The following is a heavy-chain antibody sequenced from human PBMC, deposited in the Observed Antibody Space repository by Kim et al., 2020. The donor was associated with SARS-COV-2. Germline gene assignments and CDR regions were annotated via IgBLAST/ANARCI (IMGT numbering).Heavy chain of an antibody. CDR3: ERNMVRGVKALNY. D-gene: IGHD3-10*01. V-gene: IGHV4-34*01. J-gene: IGHJ4*02. Sequence: YNPSLKSRVTISVDTSKNQFSLKLSSVTAADTAVYYCERNMVRGVKALNYWGQGTLVTVSS.